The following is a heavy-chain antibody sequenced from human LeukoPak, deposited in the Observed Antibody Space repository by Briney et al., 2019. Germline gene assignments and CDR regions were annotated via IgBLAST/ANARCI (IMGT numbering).Heavy chain of an antibody. CDR1: GGTFSSYA. CDR3: ASEVGATQDWFDP. J-gene: IGHJ5*02. Sequence: SVKVSCKASGGTFSSYAISWVRQAPGQGLEWMGGIIPIFGTANYAQKFQGRVTITADESTSTAYMELSSLRSEDTAVYFCASEVGATQDWFDPWGQGTLVTVSS. CDR2: IIPIFGTA. V-gene: IGHV1-69*13. D-gene: IGHD1-26*01.